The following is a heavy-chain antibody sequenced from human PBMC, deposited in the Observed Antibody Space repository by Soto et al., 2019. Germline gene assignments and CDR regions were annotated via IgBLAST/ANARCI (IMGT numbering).Heavy chain of an antibody. D-gene: IGHD1-7*01. CDR2: INAGNGNT. CDR3: ARGSNWNYPY. Sequence: ASGKVCCKASGYTFTSYAMHWVRQAPGQRLEWMGWINAGNGNTKYSQKLQGRVTITRDTSASTAYMELSSLRSEDTAVYYCARGSNWNYPYWGQGTLVTVSS. CDR1: GYTFTSYA. V-gene: IGHV1-3*01. J-gene: IGHJ4*02.